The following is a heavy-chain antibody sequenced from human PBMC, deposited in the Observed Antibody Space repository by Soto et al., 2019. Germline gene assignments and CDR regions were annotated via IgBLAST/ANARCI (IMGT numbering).Heavy chain of an antibody. CDR1: GFSFSSYS. CDR2: ISSSASHI. D-gene: IGHD2-15*01. J-gene: IGHJ5*02. CDR3: ARGYTGDCSGGTCYWFDP. Sequence: EVQLVESGGGLVKPGGSLRLSCAASGFSFSSYSMNWVRQAPGKGLEWVSSISSSASHINYADSVKGRFTISRDNAKKSLYRQMNSRRAEDTAVDYCARGYTGDCSGGTCYWFDPWGQGTLVTVSS. V-gene: IGHV3-21*01.